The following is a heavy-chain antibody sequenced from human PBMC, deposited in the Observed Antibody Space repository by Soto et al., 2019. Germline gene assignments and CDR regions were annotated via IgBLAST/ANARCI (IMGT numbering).Heavy chain of an antibody. V-gene: IGHV1-18*01. Sequence: QVQLVQSGAEVKRAGASVKVSCKASGYTFSSYGLSWVRQAPGQGLEWMGWISDYNGNTHYAQKFQGRVIMTTDTSTRTAYMELRSLRSDDTAVYFCAGEGYYSGSRTYSPPRYYGMDVWGQGTTVTVSS. CDR1: GYTFSSYG. CDR3: AGEGYYSGSRTYSPPRYYGMDV. D-gene: IGHD3-10*01. CDR2: ISDYNGNT. J-gene: IGHJ6*02.